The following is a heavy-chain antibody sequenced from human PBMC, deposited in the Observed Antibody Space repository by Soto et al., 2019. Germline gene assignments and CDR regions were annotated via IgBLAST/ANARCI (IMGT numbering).Heavy chain of an antibody. J-gene: IGHJ4*02. V-gene: IGHV1-69*01. CDR3: ARQIFAAAY. Sequence: QVQLVQSGAEVKKPGSSVKVSCEAPGGTFDHAAITWVRQAPGQGLEWVGGINPMFNSTHYAQKFQCRVTITADAVTSTAFMELRGLTSDDTAVYSGARQIFAAAYWGQGTLLVVSS. CDR1: GGTFDHAA. D-gene: IGHD3-9*01. CDR2: INPMFNST.